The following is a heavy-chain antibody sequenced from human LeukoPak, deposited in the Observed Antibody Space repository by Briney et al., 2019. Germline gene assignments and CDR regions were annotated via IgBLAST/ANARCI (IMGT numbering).Heavy chain of an antibody. Sequence: ASVKVSCKASGGTSNSHAISWVRQAPGQGLEWMGRIIPNLGTTNRAQNFQDRVTLTADKSTNTAYMELTSLTSDDTAVYYCATTNDGGGYQWGDFFDFWGQGTPVTVSS. CDR1: GGTSNSHA. D-gene: IGHD3-22*01. CDR3: ATTNDGGGYQWGDFFDF. V-gene: IGHV1-69*04. CDR2: IIPNLGTT. J-gene: IGHJ4*02.